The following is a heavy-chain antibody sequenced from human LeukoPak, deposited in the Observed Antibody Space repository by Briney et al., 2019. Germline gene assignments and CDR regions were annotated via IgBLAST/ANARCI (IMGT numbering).Heavy chain of an antibody. CDR2: ISWNSGSI. CDR1: GFTFDDYA. CDR3: AKGSLATMVRGTIDY. V-gene: IGHV3-9*01. D-gene: IGHD3-10*01. Sequence: GRSLRLSCAASGFTFDDYAMHWVRQAPGKGLEWVSGISWNSGSIGYADSVKGRFTISRDNAKNSLYLQMNSLRAEDTALYYCAKGSLATMVRGTIDYWGQGTLVTVSS. J-gene: IGHJ4*02.